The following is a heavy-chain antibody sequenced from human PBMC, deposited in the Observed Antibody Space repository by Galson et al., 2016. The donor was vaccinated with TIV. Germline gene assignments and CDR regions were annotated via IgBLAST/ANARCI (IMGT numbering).Heavy chain of an antibody. J-gene: IGHJ4*02. CDR3: ARDGHDFWSGGANTLDY. CDR2: KSYNGGNE. Sequence: SLRLSCAASGFPFSSYTMHWVRQAPGKGLEWVAIKSYNGGNEYYADSVKGRFTISRDNSKNTLSLQMDSLRIEDTALYYCARDGHDFWSGGANTLDYWGQGTLVTVSS. V-gene: IGHV3-30*04. D-gene: IGHD3-3*01. CDR1: GFPFSSYT.